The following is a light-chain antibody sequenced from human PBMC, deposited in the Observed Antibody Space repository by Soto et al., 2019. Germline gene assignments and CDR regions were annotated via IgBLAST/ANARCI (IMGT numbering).Light chain of an antibody. CDR1: QSVGTNF. V-gene: IGKV3-20*01. J-gene: IGKJ4*01. CDR2: GAS. CDR3: QHYGTSFSLT. Sequence: EIVLTQSPGTLSLSPGERATLSCWASQSVGTNFLAWYQKKPAQAPRLVIYGASSRATGIPDRFSGSGSGTDFTLTISRLEPEDFAVYYCQHYGTSFSLTFGGGTKVEIK.